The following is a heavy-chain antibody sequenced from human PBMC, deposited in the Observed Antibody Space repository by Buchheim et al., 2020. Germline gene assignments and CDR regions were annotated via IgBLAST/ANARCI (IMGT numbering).Heavy chain of an antibody. Sequence: EVQLLESGGGLVQPGGSLRLSCAASGSTFSSYAMSWVRQAPGKGLEWVSAISGSGGSTYYADSVKGRFTISRDNSKKTLYLQMNSLRAEDTAVYYCAKVASNYDSSGYYYYFDYWGQGTL. D-gene: IGHD3-22*01. CDR2: ISGSGGST. V-gene: IGHV3-23*01. CDR1: GSTFSSYA. J-gene: IGHJ4*02. CDR3: AKVASNYDSSGYYYYFDY.